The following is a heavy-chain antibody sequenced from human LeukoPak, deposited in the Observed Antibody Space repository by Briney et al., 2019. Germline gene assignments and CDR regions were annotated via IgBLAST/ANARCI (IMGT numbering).Heavy chain of an antibody. CDR3: ARDLASSGYYWD. J-gene: IGHJ4*02. Sequence: ASVKVSCKGSGYTFTSYYMHWVRQAPGQGLEGMGIINPSGGSTSYAQKFQGRVTMTRDTSTSTVYMELSSLRSEDTAVYYCARDLASSGYYWDWGQGTLVTVSS. V-gene: IGHV1-46*01. CDR2: INPSGGST. CDR1: GYTFTSYY. D-gene: IGHD3-22*01.